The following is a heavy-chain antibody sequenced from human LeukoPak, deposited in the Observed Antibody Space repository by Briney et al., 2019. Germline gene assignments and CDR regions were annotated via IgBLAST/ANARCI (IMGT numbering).Heavy chain of an antibody. CDR2: IKQDGSEK. Sequence: GGSLRLSCAASGFTFSSYWMSWVRQAPGKGLEWVANIKQDGSEKYYVDSVKGRFTISRDNAKNSLYLQMNSLRAEDTALYYCAKASNGGLEPYYFDYWGQGTLVTVSS. J-gene: IGHJ4*02. D-gene: IGHD1-1*01. V-gene: IGHV3-7*03. CDR3: AKASNGGLEPYYFDY. CDR1: GFTFSSYW.